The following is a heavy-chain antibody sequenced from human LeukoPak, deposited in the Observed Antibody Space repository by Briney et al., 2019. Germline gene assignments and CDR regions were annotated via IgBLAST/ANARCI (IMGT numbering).Heavy chain of an antibody. J-gene: IGHJ3*02. V-gene: IGHV4-59*01. D-gene: IGHD5-18*01. Sequence: SETLSLTCTVSGGSISSYYWSWIRQPPGKGLEWIGYVYYSGSTNYNPSLKSRVTISVDTSKKQFSLKLSSVIAADTAVYYCARSGYSYGADAVDIWGQGTMVTVSS. CDR2: VYYSGST. CDR1: GGSISSYY. CDR3: ARSGYSYGADAVDI.